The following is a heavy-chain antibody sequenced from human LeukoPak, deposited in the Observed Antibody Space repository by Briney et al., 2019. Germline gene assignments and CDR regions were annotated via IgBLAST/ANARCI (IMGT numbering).Heavy chain of an antibody. CDR2: INPNSGAT. Sequence: ASVKVSCNAFGYTFTGYYIHWVRKAPGQGLEWMGCINPNSGATNYAQKFQGRVTMTRATSISTAYMELSGLGSDDTAVYYCARARQMEGYWGQGTLVTVSS. CDR1: GYTFTGYY. D-gene: IGHD5-24*01. CDR3: ARARQMEGY. V-gene: IGHV1-2*02. J-gene: IGHJ4*02.